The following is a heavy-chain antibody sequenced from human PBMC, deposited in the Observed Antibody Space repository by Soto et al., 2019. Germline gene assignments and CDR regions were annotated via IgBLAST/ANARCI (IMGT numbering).Heavy chain of an antibody. CDR1: GFTFSSYA. CDR2: ISGSGGST. J-gene: IGHJ4*02. CDR3: AKVSGVPPSYFDY. Sequence: GGSLRLSCAASGFTFSSYAMSWVRQAPGKGLEWVSAISGSGGSTYYADSVKGRFTISRDNSKNTLYLQMNSLRAKDTAVYYCAKVSGVPPSYFDYWGQGTLVTVSS. D-gene: IGHD3-10*01. V-gene: IGHV3-23*01.